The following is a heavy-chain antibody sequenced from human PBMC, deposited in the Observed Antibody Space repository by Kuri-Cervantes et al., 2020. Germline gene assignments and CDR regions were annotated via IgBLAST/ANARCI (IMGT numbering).Heavy chain of an antibody. CDR1: GFTFSSYE. CDR3: ARDSGELSLDY. D-gene: IGHD3-16*02. CDR2: IKQDGSEK. J-gene: IGHJ4*02. Sequence: GGSLRLSCAASGFTFSSYEMNWVRQAPGKGLEWVANIKQDGSEKYYVDSVKGRFTISRDNAKNSLYLQMNSLRAEDTAVYYCARDSGELSLDYWGQGTLVTVSS. V-gene: IGHV3-7*01.